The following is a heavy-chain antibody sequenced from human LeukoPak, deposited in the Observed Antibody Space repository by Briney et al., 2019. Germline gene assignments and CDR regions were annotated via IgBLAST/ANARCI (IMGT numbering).Heavy chain of an antibody. J-gene: IGHJ4*02. CDR3: ATILLRLGEYYFDY. D-gene: IGHD3-16*01. CDR1: GYTLTELS. CDR2: FDPEDGET. Sequence: ASVKVSCKVSGYTLTELSMHWVRQAPGKGLEWMGGFDPEDGETIYAQKFQGRVTMTEDTSTDTAYMELSSLRSEDTAVYYCATILLRLGEYYFDYCGQGTLVTVSS. V-gene: IGHV1-24*01.